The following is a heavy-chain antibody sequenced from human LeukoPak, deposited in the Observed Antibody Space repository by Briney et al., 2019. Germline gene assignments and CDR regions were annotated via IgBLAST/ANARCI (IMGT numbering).Heavy chain of an antibody. V-gene: IGHV1-69*13. CDR3: ASGPLVGATYYYYGMDV. D-gene: IGHD1-26*01. CDR1: GGTFSSYA. Sequence: ASVKVSCKASGGTFSSYAISWVRQAPGQGLEWMGGIIPIFGTANYAQKFQGRVTITADESTSTAHMELSSLRSEDTAVYYCASGPLVGATYYYYGMDVWGQGTTVTVSS. J-gene: IGHJ6*02. CDR2: IIPIFGTA.